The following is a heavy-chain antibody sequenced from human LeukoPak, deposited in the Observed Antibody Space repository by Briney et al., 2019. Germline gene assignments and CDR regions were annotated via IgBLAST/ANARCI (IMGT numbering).Heavy chain of an antibody. J-gene: IGHJ4*02. CDR2: ISWNSDSI. V-gene: IGHV3-9*01. Sequence: PGGSLRLSCAASGFTFYDYAMLWLRQAPGKGLEWVSGISWNSDSIGYADPVKGRFTISRYNAKNSLYLQMNSLRAEDTALYYCAKGRLEWLLSPAFDFGGRRPLVTVSS. CDR1: GFTFYDYA. D-gene: IGHD3-3*01. CDR3: AKGRLEWLLSPAFDF.